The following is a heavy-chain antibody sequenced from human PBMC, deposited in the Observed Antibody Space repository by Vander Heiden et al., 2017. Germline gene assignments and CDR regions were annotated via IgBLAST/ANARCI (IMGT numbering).Heavy chain of an antibody. CDR3: ARDSAAAATYDAFDV. Sequence: VQLVESGGGVVQPGRSLRLSCAESGFTFSSHGLHWVRQAQGKGLEWVAVIWHDGINQYYADSVKGRFTISRDNSKSTLFLQMNSLRDEDAAVYYCARDSAAAATYDAFDVWGQGTLVTVSS. V-gene: IGHV3-33*01. CDR1: GFTFSSHG. J-gene: IGHJ3*01. D-gene: IGHD6-13*01. CDR2: IWHDGINQ.